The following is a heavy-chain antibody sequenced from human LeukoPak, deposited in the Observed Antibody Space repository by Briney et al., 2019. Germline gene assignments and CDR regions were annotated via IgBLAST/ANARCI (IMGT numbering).Heavy chain of an antibody. D-gene: IGHD6-6*01. CDR1: GGTFSSYA. CDR2: ISAYNGNT. Sequence: ASVKVSCKASGGTFSSYAISWVRQAPGQGLEWMGWISAYNGNTNYAQKLQGRVTMTTDTSTSTAYMELRSLRSDDTAVYYCARVKVYSSSPEGYYYYMDVWGKGTTVTVSS. V-gene: IGHV1-18*01. CDR3: ARVKVYSSSPEGYYYYMDV. J-gene: IGHJ6*03.